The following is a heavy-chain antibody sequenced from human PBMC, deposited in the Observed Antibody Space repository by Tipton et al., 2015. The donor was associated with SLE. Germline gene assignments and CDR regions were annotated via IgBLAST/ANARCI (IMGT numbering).Heavy chain of an antibody. CDR3: ARRRGSSWYEDYFDY. D-gene: IGHD6-13*01. CDR1: GGSISRYY. Sequence: TLSLTCTVSGGSISRYYWSWIRQPAGGGLEWIGRIYTNENTNYNPSLKSRVTMSVDTSKNQFSLKLSSVTAADTAVYYCARRRGSSWYEDYFDYWGQGTLVTVSS. CDR2: IYTNENT. J-gene: IGHJ4*02. V-gene: IGHV4-4*07.